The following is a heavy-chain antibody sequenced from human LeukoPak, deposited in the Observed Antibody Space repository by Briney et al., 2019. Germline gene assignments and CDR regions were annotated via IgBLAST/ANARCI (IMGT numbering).Heavy chain of an antibody. V-gene: IGHV1-69*13. CDR1: GGTFSSYA. D-gene: IGHD6-13*01. CDR2: IIPIFGTA. J-gene: IGHJ3*02. CDR3: ARDSRKFIAAAAPGAFDI. Sequence: GASVKVSCKASGGTFSSYAISWVRQAPGQGLEWMGGIIPIFGTANYAQKFQGRVTITADESTSTAYMELSSLRSEDTAVYYCARDSRKFIAAAAPGAFDIWGQGTMVTVSS.